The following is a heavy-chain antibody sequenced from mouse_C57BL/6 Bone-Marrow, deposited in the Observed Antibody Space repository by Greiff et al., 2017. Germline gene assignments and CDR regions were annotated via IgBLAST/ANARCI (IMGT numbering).Heavy chain of an antibody. Sequence: DVHLVESGGELVKPGGSLKLSCAASGFTFSSYGMSWVRQTPDKRLEWVATISSGGSYTYYPDSVKGRFTISRDNAKNTLDLQMSSLKSEDTAMYYCSIRLVAYWGQGTLVTVSA. J-gene: IGHJ3*01. CDR3: SIRLVAY. V-gene: IGHV5-6*01. CDR2: ISSGGSYT. CDR1: GFTFSSYG.